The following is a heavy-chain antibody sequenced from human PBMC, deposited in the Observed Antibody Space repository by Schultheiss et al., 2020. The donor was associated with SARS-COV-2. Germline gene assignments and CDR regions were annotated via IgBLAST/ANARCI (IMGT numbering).Heavy chain of an antibody. J-gene: IGHJ4*02. CDR1: GGSFSGYY. CDR3: ARPGIAVASPLGY. CDR2: INHSGST. V-gene: IGHV4-34*01. D-gene: IGHD6-19*01. Sequence: SETLSLTCAVYGGSFSGYYWSWIRQPPGKGLEWIGEINHSGSTNYNPSLKSRVTISVDTSKNQFSLKLSSVTAADTAVYYCARPGIAVASPLGYWGQGTLVTVSS.